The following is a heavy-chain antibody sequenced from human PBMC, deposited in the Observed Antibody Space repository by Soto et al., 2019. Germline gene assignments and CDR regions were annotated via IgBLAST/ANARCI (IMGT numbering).Heavy chain of an antibody. J-gene: IGHJ5*02. D-gene: IGHD3-3*01. CDR1: GYTFTGYY. V-gene: IGHV1-2*02. CDR2: INPDSSGT. CDR3: APATVVTPIFLWS. Sequence: ASVKVSCKTSGYTFTGYYMHWVRQAPGQGLEWMGWINPDSSGTNYAQKFQGRVTMTRDTSISTAYMELSSLKSDDTAVYYCAPATVVTPIFLWSWGQGSLVTVSS.